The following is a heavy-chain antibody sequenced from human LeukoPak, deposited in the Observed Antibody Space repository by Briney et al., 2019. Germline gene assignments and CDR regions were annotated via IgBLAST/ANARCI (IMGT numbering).Heavy chain of an antibody. D-gene: IGHD5-18*01. V-gene: IGHV1-46*01. CDR1: GYTFTSYY. Sequence: GASVKVSCKASGYTFTSYYMHWVRQAPGQGLEWMGLINPTGGSTGYAQKFQGRVTITRNTSISTAYMELSSLRSEDTAVYYCARGYLNWFDPWGQGTLVTVSS. J-gene: IGHJ5*02. CDR3: ARGYLNWFDP. CDR2: INPTGGST.